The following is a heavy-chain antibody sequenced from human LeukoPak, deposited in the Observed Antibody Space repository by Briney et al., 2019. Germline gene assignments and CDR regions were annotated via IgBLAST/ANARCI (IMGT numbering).Heavy chain of an antibody. V-gene: IGHV3-23*01. J-gene: IGHJ5*02. CDR2: ISHSGAST. Sequence: GGSLRLSCSASGFTFSNSAMSWVRQTPGKGLQWVSSISHSGASTYYADSVKGRFTISRDNSKNTLYLRMNSLRADDTAVYYCARHRGYTSDWFDPWGKGTLVTVSS. CDR1: GFTFSNSA. D-gene: IGHD5-18*01. CDR3: ARHRGYTSDWFDP.